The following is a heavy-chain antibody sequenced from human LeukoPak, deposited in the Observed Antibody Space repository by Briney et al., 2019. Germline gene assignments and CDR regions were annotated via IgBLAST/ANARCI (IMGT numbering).Heavy chain of an antibody. V-gene: IGHV3-48*01. CDR2: ISSSSSTI. CDR3: ARDMVGATRLEAFDI. CDR1: GFTFSSYS. Sequence: GGSLRLSCAASGFTFSSYSMNWVRKAPGKGLEWVSYISSSSSTIYYADSVKGRFTIARDNAKNSLYLQRNSLRAEDMAVYYWARDMVGATRLEAFDIWGQGTMVTVSS. D-gene: IGHD1-26*01. J-gene: IGHJ3*02.